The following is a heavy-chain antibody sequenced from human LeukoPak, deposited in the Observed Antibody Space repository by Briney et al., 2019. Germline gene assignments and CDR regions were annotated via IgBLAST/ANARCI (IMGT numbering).Heavy chain of an antibody. V-gene: IGHV1-8*03. D-gene: IGHD1-14*01. CDR1: GYTFTGYY. Sequence: GASVKVSCKASGYTFTGYYMHWVRQAPGQGLEWMGWMNPNSGNTGYAQKFQGRVTITRNTSISTAYMELSSLRSEDTAVYYCARGSPEAGNAFDYWGQGTLVTVSS. CDR2: MNPNSGNT. CDR3: ARGSPEAGNAFDY. J-gene: IGHJ4*02.